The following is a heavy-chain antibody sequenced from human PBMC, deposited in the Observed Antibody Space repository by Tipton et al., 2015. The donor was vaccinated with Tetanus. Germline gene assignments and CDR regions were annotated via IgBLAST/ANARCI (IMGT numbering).Heavy chain of an antibody. CDR3: ARQLHTYYYDSSGYYYEV. CDR1: GGSISSYY. Sequence: TLSLTCTVSGGSISSYYWSWIRQPPGKGLEWIGYIYYSGSTNYNPSLKSRVTISVDTSKNQFSLKLSSVTAADTAVYYCARQLHTYYYDSSGYYYEVWGQGTLVTVSS. J-gene: IGHJ4*02. V-gene: IGHV4-59*01. CDR2: IYYSGST. D-gene: IGHD3-22*01.